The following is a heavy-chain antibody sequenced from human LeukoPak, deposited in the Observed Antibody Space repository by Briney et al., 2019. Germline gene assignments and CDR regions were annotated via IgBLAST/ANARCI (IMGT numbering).Heavy chain of an antibody. J-gene: IGHJ4*02. CDR3: ASRPRSTVVAPWDY. CDR2: ISGSGGDT. V-gene: IGHV3-23*01. D-gene: IGHD3-22*01. Sequence: PGGSLRLSCAASGFTFSNYAMSWVRQAPGKGLEWASAISGSGGDTYYADSVKGRFIISKDYSKNTLYLQMNGLRAEDTALYYCASRPRSTVVAPWDYWGQGTLVTVSS. CDR1: GFTFSNYA.